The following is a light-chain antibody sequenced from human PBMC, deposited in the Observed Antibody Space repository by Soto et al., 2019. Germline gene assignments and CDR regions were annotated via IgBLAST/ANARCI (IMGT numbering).Light chain of an antibody. J-gene: IGLJ1*01. Sequence: QSVLTQPTSVSGAPGQRVTISCTGSSSNIGAGYDVHWYQQLPGTAPKFLIYGDSNRPSWVPDRFYDSKSGTSASLAITGLQAEDEADYYCQSYDSRLNAYVFGAGTKLTLL. CDR2: GDS. V-gene: IGLV1-40*01. CDR3: QSYDSRLNAYV. CDR1: SSNIGAGYD.